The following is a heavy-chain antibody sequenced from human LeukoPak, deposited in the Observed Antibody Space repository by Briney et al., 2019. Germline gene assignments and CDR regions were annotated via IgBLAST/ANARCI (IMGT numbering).Heavy chain of an antibody. CDR3: ARSMYYYGSGVYFDY. Sequence: GGSLRLSCAASGFTFSSYWMSWVRQAPGKGLEWVANIKQEGSEKYYVDSVKGRFTISRDNAKNSLYLQMNSLRAEDTAVYYCARSMYYYGSGVYFDYWGQGTLVTVSS. D-gene: IGHD3-10*01. V-gene: IGHV3-7*01. CDR2: IKQEGSEK. J-gene: IGHJ4*02. CDR1: GFTFSSYW.